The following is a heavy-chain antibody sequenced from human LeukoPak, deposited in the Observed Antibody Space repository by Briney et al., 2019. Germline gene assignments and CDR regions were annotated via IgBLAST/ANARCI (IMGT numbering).Heavy chain of an antibody. D-gene: IGHD3-22*01. CDR1: GFTFSSYA. Sequence: GGSLRLSFAASGFTFSSYATSWVRQAPGKGQERVSSISGSGGSTYYADSVKGRFTISRDNSKNTLYLQMNSLRAEDTAVYYCAKDGGRYYDSSGYSDYWGQGTLVTVSS. J-gene: IGHJ4*02. CDR2: ISGSGGST. V-gene: IGHV3-23*01. CDR3: AKDGGRYYDSSGYSDY.